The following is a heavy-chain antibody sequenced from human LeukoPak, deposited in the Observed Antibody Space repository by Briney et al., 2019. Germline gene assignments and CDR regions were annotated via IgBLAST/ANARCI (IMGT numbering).Heavy chain of an antibody. CDR3: ARFIGYCDSTTCRPYYLDY. V-gene: IGHV3-23*01. CDR1: GFTFSSYA. CDR2: ISGYADGT. J-gene: IGHJ4*02. Sequence: GSLRLSCAASGFTFSSYAMSWVRQAPGKGLEWVSFISGYADGTYYAGSVKGRFTISRDNSKNTLYLQMSSLRAEDTAVYYCARFIGYCDSTTCRPYYLDYWGQGTLVTVSP. D-gene: IGHD2-2*01.